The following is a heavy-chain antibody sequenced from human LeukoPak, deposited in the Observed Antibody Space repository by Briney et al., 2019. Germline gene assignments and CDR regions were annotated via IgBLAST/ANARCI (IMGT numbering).Heavy chain of an antibody. V-gene: IGHV5-51*01. CDR2: MYPGNSDT. J-gene: IGHJ3*01. D-gene: IGHD3-10*01. Sequence: GESLKISCKGSGYSSSTYWIAWVRQMPGKGLECLGIMYPGNSDTRYSPSFQGQVTFSADNSISTAYLRWPSLKASDTAMYYCARRAAGAPRDGFDVWGQGTMVTVSS. CDR3: ARRAAGAPRDGFDV. CDR1: GYSSSTYW.